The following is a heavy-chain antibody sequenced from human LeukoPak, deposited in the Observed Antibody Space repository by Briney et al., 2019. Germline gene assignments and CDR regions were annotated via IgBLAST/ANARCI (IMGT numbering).Heavy chain of an antibody. J-gene: IGHJ4*02. V-gene: IGHV4-31*03. CDR2: IYYSGST. CDR3: ARGIRRDGYNIDY. D-gene: IGHD5-24*01. Sequence: SQTLSPTCTVSGGSISSGGYYWSWIRQHPGKGLEWIGYIYYSGSTYYNPSLKSRVTISVDTSKNQFSLKLSSVTAADTAVYYCARGIRRDGYNIDYWGQGTLVTVSS. CDR1: GGSISSGGYY.